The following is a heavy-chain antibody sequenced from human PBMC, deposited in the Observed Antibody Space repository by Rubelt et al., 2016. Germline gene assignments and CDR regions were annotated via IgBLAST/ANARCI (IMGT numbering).Heavy chain of an antibody. CDR3: ARHGHPTSVVVIPHFDY. Sequence: QLQLQESGPGLVKPSETLSLTCTVSGGSISSSSYYWGWIRQPPGKGLEWIGSIYYSGSTYYNPLLKGRGTRSVDTSKNQFSLKLRVWTAAETAVYYCARHGHPTSVVVIPHFDYWGQGTLVTVSS. J-gene: IGHJ4*02. CDR1: GGSISSSSYY. CDR2: IYYSGST. V-gene: IGHV4-39*01. D-gene: IGHD3-22*01.